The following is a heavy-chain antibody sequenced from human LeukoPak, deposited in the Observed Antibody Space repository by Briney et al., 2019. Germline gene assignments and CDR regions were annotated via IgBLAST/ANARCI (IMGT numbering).Heavy chain of an antibody. CDR3: ARHPLKPYASDWFDP. J-gene: IGHJ5*02. V-gene: IGHV4-39*01. D-gene: IGHD3-16*01. Sequence: SESLSLTCTVSGGSISSSSYYWGWIRQPPGKGLEWIGSIRYTGSTFYNPSLKSRVTLSADTSKNQFSLKLSSVTAADTAVYYCARHPLKPYASDWFDPWGQGTLVTVSS. CDR2: IRYTGST. CDR1: GGSISSSSYY.